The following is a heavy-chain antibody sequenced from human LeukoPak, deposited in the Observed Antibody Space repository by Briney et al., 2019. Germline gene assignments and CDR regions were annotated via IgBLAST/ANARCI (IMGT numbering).Heavy chain of an antibody. V-gene: IGHV3-30*02. CDR3: AKDRVGYATAGIDY. Sequence: PGGSLRLSCAASGFTFSSYVMHWVRPAPGKGLEWVAFIRYDGSKKYYADSVKGRFTISRDNSKNTLYLQMNSLRAEDTAVYYCAKDRVGYATAGIDYWGQGTLVTVSS. D-gene: IGHD2-8*02. CDR1: GFTFSSYV. J-gene: IGHJ4*02. CDR2: IRYDGSKK.